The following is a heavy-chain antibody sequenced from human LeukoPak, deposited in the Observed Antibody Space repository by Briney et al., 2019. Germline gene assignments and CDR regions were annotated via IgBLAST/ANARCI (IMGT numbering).Heavy chain of an antibody. J-gene: IGHJ4*02. V-gene: IGHV3-30*04. CDR3: ARESTGTFDY. CDR2: ISYDGSNK. CDR1: GFTFSSYV. Sequence: PGGSLRLPCAASGFTFSSYVMLWVRQAPGKGLEWVAVISYDGSNKYYADSVKGRFTISRDNSKNTVYLQMNSLRADDTAVYYCARESTGTFDYWGQGTLVTVSS. D-gene: IGHD3-10*01.